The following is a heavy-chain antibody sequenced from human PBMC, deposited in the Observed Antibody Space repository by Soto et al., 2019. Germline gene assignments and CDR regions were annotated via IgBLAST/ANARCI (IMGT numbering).Heavy chain of an antibody. D-gene: IGHD3-3*01. J-gene: IGHJ4*02. CDR3: AKAGGAITIFGVVQNYYFDY. CDR1: GFTFDDYA. Sequence: EVQLVESGGGLVQPGRSLRLSCAASGFTFDDYAMHWVRQAPGKGLEWVSGISWNSGSIGYADSVKGRFTISRDNAKNSLYLQMNSLRAEDTALYYCAKAGGAITIFGVVQNYYFDYWGQGTLVTVSS. V-gene: IGHV3-9*01. CDR2: ISWNSGSI.